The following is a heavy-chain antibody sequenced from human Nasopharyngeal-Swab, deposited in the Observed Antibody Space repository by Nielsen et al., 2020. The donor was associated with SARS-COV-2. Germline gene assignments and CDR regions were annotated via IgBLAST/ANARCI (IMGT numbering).Heavy chain of an antibody. V-gene: IGHV1-18*01. J-gene: IGHJ4*02. CDR2: SSAYNNNT. CDR1: GYTFINYG. D-gene: IGHD6-19*01. Sequence: ASVKVSCKASGYTFINYGITWVRQAPGQGLEWMGWSSAYNNNTNYAQKFQGRVTMTTDTSTNTAYMELRSLRSDDTAVYYCARKRGEQWLSQFDYWGQGTLVTVSS. CDR3: ARKRGEQWLSQFDY.